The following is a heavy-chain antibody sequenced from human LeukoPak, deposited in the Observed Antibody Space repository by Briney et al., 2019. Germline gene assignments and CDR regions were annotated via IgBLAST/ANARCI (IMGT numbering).Heavy chain of an antibody. V-gene: IGHV3-64D*09. CDR2: ISDSGGST. D-gene: IGHD3-10*01. CDR3: VKRTIGLVREPYDF. CDR1: GFPFSSYA. J-gene: IGHJ4*02. Sequence: PGGSLRLSCSASGFPFSSYAMHWVRQAPGKGLEYVSAISDSGGSTYYADSVKGRFTISRDNSKNTLYLQMSSLRAEDTAVYYCVKRTIGLVREPYDFWGQGTLVTVSS.